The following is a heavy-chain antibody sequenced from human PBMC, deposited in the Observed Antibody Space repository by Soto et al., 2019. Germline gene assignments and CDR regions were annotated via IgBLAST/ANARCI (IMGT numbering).Heavy chain of an antibody. J-gene: IGHJ1*01. CDR1: GYTFSSYG. D-gene: IGHD1-26*01. Sequence: QIQLVQSGAEVKKPGASVKVSCKASGYTFSSYGISWVRQAPGQGLEWMGWSSGYDGNTNYPKKLQGRVTMTTDTXTXXAYMELRNLRSDDTAVYYCAKDRRPQTGSWQDVEHWGQGTVVTVSS. CDR3: AKDRRPQTGSWQDVEH. CDR2: SSGYDGNT. V-gene: IGHV1-18*01.